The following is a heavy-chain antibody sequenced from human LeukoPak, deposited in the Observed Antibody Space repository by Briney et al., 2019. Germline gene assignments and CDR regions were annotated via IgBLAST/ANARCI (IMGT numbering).Heavy chain of an antibody. Sequence: PSQTLSLTCTVSGGSISGGSYYWSWIRQPAGKGLEWIGRIYISGSTKYNPSLKSRVTISVDTSKNQFSLKLSSVTAADTAVYYCARDPVLRYFDWFNDAFDIWGQGTMVTVSS. CDR2: IYISGST. D-gene: IGHD3-9*01. CDR3: ARDPVLRYFDWFNDAFDI. CDR1: GGSISGGSYY. V-gene: IGHV4-61*02. J-gene: IGHJ3*02.